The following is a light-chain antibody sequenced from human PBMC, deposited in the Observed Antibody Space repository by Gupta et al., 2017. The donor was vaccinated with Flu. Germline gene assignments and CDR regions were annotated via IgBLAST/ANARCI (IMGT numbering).Light chain of an antibody. CDR3: MRGTQPWT. Sequence: VVLSPSPLSLSVTLGQAASISCRSSQSLVYKNGITYLTWFQQRPGQSPRRLIYEVSNRDSGVPDIFSGSGSVTEFTLKISRVEAEDVVVYYCMRGTQPWTFGQWTRLEIK. CDR1: QSLVYKNGITY. CDR2: EVS. J-gene: IGKJ1*01. V-gene: IGKV2-30*01.